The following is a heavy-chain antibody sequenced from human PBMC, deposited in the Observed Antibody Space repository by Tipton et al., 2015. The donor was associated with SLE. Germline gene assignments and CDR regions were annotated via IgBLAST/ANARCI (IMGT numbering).Heavy chain of an antibody. V-gene: IGHV4-59*12. J-gene: IGHJ4*02. CDR1: GGSISSYY. Sequence: TLSLTCTVSGGSISSYYWFWIRQPPGKGLEWIGSIYYSGSTYYNPSLKSRVTISVDTSKNQFSLKLSSVTAADTAVYYCARDRGRHWGQGTLVTVSS. CDR3: ARDRGRH. CDR2: IYYSGST. D-gene: IGHD3/OR15-3a*01.